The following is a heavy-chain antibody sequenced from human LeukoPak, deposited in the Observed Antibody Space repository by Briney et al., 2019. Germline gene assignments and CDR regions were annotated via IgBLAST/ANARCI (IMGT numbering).Heavy chain of an antibody. J-gene: IGHJ4*02. Sequence: PSETLSLTCTVSGGSISSYYWSWVRQPAGKGLEWIGRIYTSGSTNYNPSLKSRVTMSVDTSKNQFSLKLSSVTAADTAVYYCARESPYSSSWYEGPIDYWGQGTLVTVSS. V-gene: IGHV4-4*07. D-gene: IGHD6-13*01. CDR1: GGSISSYY. CDR2: IYTSGST. CDR3: ARESPYSSSWYEGPIDY.